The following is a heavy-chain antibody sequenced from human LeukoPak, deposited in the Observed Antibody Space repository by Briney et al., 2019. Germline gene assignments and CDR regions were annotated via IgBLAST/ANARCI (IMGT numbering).Heavy chain of an antibody. J-gene: IGHJ3*02. Sequence: GESLKISCKGSGYSFTSYWIGWVRQMPGKGLEWMGIIYPGDSDTRYSASFQGQVTISADKSISTAYLQWSSLKASDTAMYYCARQFPLFGDAFDIWGQGTMVTVSS. V-gene: IGHV5-51*01. CDR1: GYSFTSYW. CDR3: ARQFPLFGDAFDI. D-gene: IGHD3-16*01. CDR2: IYPGDSDT.